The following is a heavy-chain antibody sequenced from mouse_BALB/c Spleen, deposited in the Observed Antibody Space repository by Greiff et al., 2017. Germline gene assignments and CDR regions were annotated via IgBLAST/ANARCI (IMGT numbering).Heavy chain of an antibody. D-gene: IGHD2-10*02. Sequence: EVQGVESGGGLVQPGGSRKLSCAASGFTFSSFGMHWVRQAPEKGLEWVAYISSGSSTIYYADTVKGRFTISRDNPKNTLFLQMTSLRSEDTAMYYCARSYGKAYWYFDVWGAGTTVTVSS. CDR2: ISSGSSTI. CDR1: GFTFSSFG. J-gene: IGHJ1*01. V-gene: IGHV5-17*02. CDR3: ARSYGKAYWYFDV.